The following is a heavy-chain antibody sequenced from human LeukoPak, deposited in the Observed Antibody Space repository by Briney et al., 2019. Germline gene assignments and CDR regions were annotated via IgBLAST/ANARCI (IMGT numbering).Heavy chain of an antibody. D-gene: IGHD2-15*01. Sequence: ASVKVSCKASGYTFTSYGISWVRQAPGQGLEWMGWISAYNGNTNYAQKFQGRVTMTRDMSTSTVYMELSSLRSEDTAVYYCARESREVVVAATLGTLDYWGQGTLVTVSS. J-gene: IGHJ4*02. V-gene: IGHV1-18*01. CDR3: ARESREVVVAATLGTLDY. CDR1: GYTFTSYG. CDR2: ISAYNGNT.